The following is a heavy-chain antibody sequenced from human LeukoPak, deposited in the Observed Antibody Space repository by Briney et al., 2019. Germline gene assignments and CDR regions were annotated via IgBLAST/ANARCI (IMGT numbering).Heavy chain of an antibody. J-gene: IGHJ3*02. Sequence: PSETLSLTCTVSGGSISSYYWSWIRQPPGKGLGWIGYIYYSGSTNYNASLKSRVTISVDTSKNQFSLKLSSVTAADTAVYYCARTTMVRGVGDAFDIWGQGTMVTVSS. CDR1: GGSISSYY. D-gene: IGHD3-10*01. CDR2: IYYSGST. V-gene: IGHV4-59*01. CDR3: ARTTMVRGVGDAFDI.